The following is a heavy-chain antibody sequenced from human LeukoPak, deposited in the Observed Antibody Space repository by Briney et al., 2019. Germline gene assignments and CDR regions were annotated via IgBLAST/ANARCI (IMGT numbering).Heavy chain of an antibody. D-gene: IGHD6-19*01. Sequence: PGGSLRLSCAASGFTFSSYAMSWVRQAPGKGLEWVSAISGSGGSTYYADSVKGRFTISRDNSKNTLYLQMNSLRAEDTAVYYCAKYSSGWYVLTNGFDYWGQGSLVTVSS. CDR3: AKYSSGWYVLTNGFDY. CDR2: ISGSGGST. CDR1: GFTFSSYA. V-gene: IGHV3-23*01. J-gene: IGHJ4*02.